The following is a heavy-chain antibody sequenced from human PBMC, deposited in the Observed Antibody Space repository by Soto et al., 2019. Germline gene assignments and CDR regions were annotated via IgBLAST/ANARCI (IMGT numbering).Heavy chain of an antibody. CDR3: AKAGRGYSYGHGFDH. D-gene: IGHD5-18*01. CDR1: GFTFDDYA. Sequence: GGSLRLSCAASGFTFDDYAMHWVRQAPGKGLEWVSGISWLSGNTHYADSVKGRFTISRDNAKNSLYLQINSLRDEDTALYYCAKAGRGYSYGHGFDHWGQGTLVTVSS. V-gene: IGHV3-9*01. CDR2: ISWLSGNT. J-gene: IGHJ4*02.